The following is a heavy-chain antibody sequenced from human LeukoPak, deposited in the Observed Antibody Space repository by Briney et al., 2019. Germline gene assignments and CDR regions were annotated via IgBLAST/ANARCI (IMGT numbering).Heavy chain of an antibody. J-gene: IGHJ4*02. V-gene: IGHV5-51*01. CDR2: IYPGDSDT. D-gene: IGHD2-15*01. CDR3: ARHLWGSGGSCYFDY. Sequence: GESLKISCKGSGYSFTSYWIGWVRQMPGKGLEWMGIIYPGDSDTRYSPSFQGQVTISADKSISTAYLQWSSLKASDTAMYCCARHLWGSGGSCYFDYWGQGTLVTVSS. CDR1: GYSFTSYW.